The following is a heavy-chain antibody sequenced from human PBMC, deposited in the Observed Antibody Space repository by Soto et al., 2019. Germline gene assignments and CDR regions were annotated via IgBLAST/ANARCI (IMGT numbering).Heavy chain of an antibody. V-gene: IGHV3-53*01. D-gene: IGHD5-12*01. CDR2: MSSDGNT. J-gene: IGHJ4*02. Sequence: QAEGSLRLSCAASGFSVRNIFMSWVGQAPGKGLEWVSNMSSDGNTYYAESVKGRFTISRDSSKNTLWLKMNSLRVDDTAVYYCARDHAFGGYDYRGQGTLVTVSS. CDR1: GFSVRNIF. CDR3: ARDHAFGGYDY.